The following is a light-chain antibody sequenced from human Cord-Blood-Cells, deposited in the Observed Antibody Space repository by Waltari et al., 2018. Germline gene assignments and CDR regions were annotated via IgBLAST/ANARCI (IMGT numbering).Light chain of an antibody. CDR2: EVS. V-gene: IGLV2-14*01. CDR3: SSYTSSSTLVV. J-gene: IGLJ2*01. Sequence: QSALTQPASVSGSPGQSITISCTGTGRDVGGYTYVSWYQQHPGKAPKLMIYEVSNRPSGVSNRFSGSKSGNTASLTISGLQAEDEADYYCSSYTSSSTLVVFGGGTKLTVL. CDR1: GRDVGGYTY.